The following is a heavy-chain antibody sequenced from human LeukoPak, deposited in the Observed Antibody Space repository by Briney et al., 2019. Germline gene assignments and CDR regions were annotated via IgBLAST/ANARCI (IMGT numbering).Heavy chain of an antibody. CDR1: GFTFSSYY. CDR2: IKQDGSET. Sequence: GGSLRLSCTASGFTFSSYYMSWVRQAPGKGLEWVANIKQDGSETYYVDSVKGRFTISRDNAKNSLSLQMNSLRAEDTAVYYCARDRAADWGQGTLVTVSS. D-gene: IGHD3-10*01. J-gene: IGHJ4*02. CDR3: ARDRAAD. V-gene: IGHV3-7*01.